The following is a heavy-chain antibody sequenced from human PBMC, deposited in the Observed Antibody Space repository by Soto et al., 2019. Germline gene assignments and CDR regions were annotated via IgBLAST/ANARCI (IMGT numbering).Heavy chain of an antibody. CDR2: ISHGATRK. J-gene: IGHJ4*02. CDR1: RVSVSDYC. Sequence: PAGSLTLSCAASRVSVSDYCRHWVRQAPGKGLECMAGISHGATRKSYLAPVKRRTIISRTNSKKLSYLQMYNPRRDTTALYYFSEDWVGRSNRYQFDYWGQGTQVTVSS. D-gene: IGHD2-2*01. V-gene: IGHV3-30*18. CDR3: SEDWVGRSNRYQFDY.